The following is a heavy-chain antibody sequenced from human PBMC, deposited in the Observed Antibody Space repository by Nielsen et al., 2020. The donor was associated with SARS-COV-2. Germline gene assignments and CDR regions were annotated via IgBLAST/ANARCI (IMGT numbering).Heavy chain of an antibody. D-gene: IGHD6-19*01. Sequence: GESLKISCAASGFPFSSYEMNWVRQAPGKGLEWVANIKQDGSEKYYVDSVKGRFTISRDNAKNSLYLQMNSLRAEDTAVYYCARLETSSGWDWDYWGQGTLVTVSS. CDR3: ARLETSSGWDWDY. V-gene: IGHV3-7*03. CDR1: GFPFSSYE. J-gene: IGHJ4*02. CDR2: IKQDGSEK.